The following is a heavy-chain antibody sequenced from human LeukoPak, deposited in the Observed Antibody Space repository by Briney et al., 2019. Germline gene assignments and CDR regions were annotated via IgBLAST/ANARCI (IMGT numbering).Heavy chain of an antibody. Sequence: PSETLSLTCSVSGDSISYFYWSWIRQAAGKGLEWIGRISGSGSTNYNPSLKSRVTISVDTSKNQFSLKLSSVTAADTAVYYCAIGGQYYYGSGSNNWFDPWGQGTLVTVSS. J-gene: IGHJ5*02. CDR2: ISGSGST. CDR3: AIGGQYYYGSGSNNWFDP. CDR1: GDSISYFY. D-gene: IGHD3-10*01. V-gene: IGHV4-4*07.